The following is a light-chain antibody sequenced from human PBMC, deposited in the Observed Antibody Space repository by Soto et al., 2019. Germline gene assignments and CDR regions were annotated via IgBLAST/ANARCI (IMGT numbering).Light chain of an antibody. J-gene: IGKJ3*01. V-gene: IGKV1-33*01. CDR3: QQYENRPYT. CDR2: DAS. CDR1: QDISKF. Sequence: DVQMTQSPSSLSASIGDRVSFTCQASQDISKFLNWYQHKPGQAPSLLIYDASKSHFGVPPRFGGSGSGTDFTFTISSLQPEDNATYYCQQYENRPYTFGPGTKVDIK.